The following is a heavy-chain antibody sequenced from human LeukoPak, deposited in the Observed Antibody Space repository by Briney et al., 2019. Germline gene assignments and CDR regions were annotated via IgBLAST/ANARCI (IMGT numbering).Heavy chain of an antibody. Sequence: GGSLRLSYAASGFTFSAYSMNWVRQAPGKGLEWVSSITTSSSYIYYADSVKGRFTISRDNAKNSLYLQMDSLRAEDTAVYYCARLTYDSSGYYYDYWGQGTLVIVSS. V-gene: IGHV3-21*01. CDR1: GFTFSAYS. J-gene: IGHJ4*02. CDR2: ITTSSSYI. CDR3: ARLTYDSSGYYYDY. D-gene: IGHD3-22*01.